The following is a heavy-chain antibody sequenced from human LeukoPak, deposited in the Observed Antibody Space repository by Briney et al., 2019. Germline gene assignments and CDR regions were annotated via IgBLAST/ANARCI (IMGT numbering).Heavy chain of an antibody. CDR3: VRGGGPSYKYNAFDI. CDR1: GFTFTYYA. Sequence: GGSLRLSCAASGFTFTYYAMNWVRQAPGKGLEWLSAISGGGGTTYYADSVKGRFTISRDNARNSLYLQMSSLRAEDTAVYYCVRGGGPSYKYNAFDIWGQGTMVTVSS. D-gene: IGHD2-15*01. J-gene: IGHJ3*02. CDR2: ISGGGGTT. V-gene: IGHV3-23*01.